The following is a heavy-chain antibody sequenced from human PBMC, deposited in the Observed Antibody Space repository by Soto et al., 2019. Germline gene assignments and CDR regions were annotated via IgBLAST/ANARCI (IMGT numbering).Heavy chain of an antibody. CDR1: GFTFSTYW. J-gene: IGHJ6*02. CDR2: IKQDGSEK. CDR3: VRDWPTFWGMDV. Sequence: GGSLRLSCAASGFTFSTYWMNWVRQAPGKGLEWVANIKQDGSEKYYVDSVKGRLAISRDNAKDSLFLQMNNLRAEDTAVYYCVRDWPTFWGMDVWGQGTTVTVSS. V-gene: IGHV3-7*01.